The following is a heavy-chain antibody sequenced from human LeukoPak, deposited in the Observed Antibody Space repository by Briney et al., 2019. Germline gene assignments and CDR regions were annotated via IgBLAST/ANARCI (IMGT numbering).Heavy chain of an antibody. J-gene: IGHJ5*02. CDR3: ARSRSGSYSGFDP. Sequence: SETLPLTCTVSGGSINSYYWSWIRQPPGKGLEWIGYIYYSGSTNYNPSLKSRVTMSVGTSKNQFSLNLSSVTAADTAVYYCARSRSGSYSGFDPWGQGTLVTVSS. CDR2: IYYSGST. D-gene: IGHD1-26*01. CDR1: GGSINSYY. V-gene: IGHV4-59*01.